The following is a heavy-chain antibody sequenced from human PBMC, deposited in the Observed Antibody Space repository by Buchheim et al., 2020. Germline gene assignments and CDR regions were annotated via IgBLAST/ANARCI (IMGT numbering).Heavy chain of an antibody. CDR2: IYYSGNT. Sequence: QLQLQESGPGLVKPSETLSLNCIVSGGSIGSTNSFWGWIRQPPGKGLEWIGSIYYSGNTYYNPSLKSRVTISLDTSKNQFSLKLTSVTAADTAVYYCARDPNAYVTLVRGVDGMDVWGQGTT. CDR3: ARDPNAYVTLVRGVDGMDV. D-gene: IGHD3-10*01. CDR1: GGSIGSTNSF. V-gene: IGHV4-39*07. J-gene: IGHJ6*02.